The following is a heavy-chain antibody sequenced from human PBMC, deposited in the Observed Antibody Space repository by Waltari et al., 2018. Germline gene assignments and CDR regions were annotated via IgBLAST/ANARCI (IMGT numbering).Heavy chain of an antibody. Sequence: QVQLQQWGAGLLKPSETLSLTCAVYGGSFSGYYWSWIRQPPGKGLEWIGEINHSRSTNYNPSLKSRVTISVDPSKNQFSLMLSSVTAADTSVYYCARAAQYDFWSGYYSYFDYWGQGTLVTVSS. CDR3: ARAAQYDFWSGYYSYFDY. J-gene: IGHJ4*02. D-gene: IGHD3-3*01. V-gene: IGHV4-34*01. CDR1: GGSFSGYY. CDR2: INHSRST.